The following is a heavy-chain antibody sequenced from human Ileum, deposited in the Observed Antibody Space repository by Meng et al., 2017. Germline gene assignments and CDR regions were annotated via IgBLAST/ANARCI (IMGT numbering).Heavy chain of an antibody. V-gene: IGHV4-39*01. CDR1: GGSVTSSSYD. CDR2: ITYTGNS. CDR3: AGQPTSSGAGYSWFDP. J-gene: IGHJ5*02. D-gene: IGHD2-2*01. Sequence: QLQLQESGPGLVKPTETLSPTCSGSGGSVTSSSYDWGWIRQPPGKGLEWIGGITYTGNSYTTPSLKTRLTTSLDTSKNQFSLRLNSLTAADTAVYYCAGQPTSSGAGYSWFDPWGQGILVTVSS.